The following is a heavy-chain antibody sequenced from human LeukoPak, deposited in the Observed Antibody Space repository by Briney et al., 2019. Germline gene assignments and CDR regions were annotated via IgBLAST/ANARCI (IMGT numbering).Heavy chain of an antibody. CDR3: ATGLLGYYDSSGYN. V-gene: IGHV1-24*01. CDR1: GYTLTELS. CDR2: FDPEDGET. Sequence: GASVKVSCKVSGYTLTELSMHWVRQAPGKGLEWMGGFDPEDGETIYAQKFQGRVTMTEDTSTDTAYMELSSLRSEDTAVYYCATGLLGYYDSSGYNWGQGTLVTVSS. J-gene: IGHJ4*02. D-gene: IGHD3-22*01.